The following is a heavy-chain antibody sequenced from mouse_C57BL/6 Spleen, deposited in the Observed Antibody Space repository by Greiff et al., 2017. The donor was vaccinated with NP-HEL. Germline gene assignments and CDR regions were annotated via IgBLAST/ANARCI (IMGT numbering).Heavy chain of an antibody. CDR1: GFNIKDYY. CDR3: AQSYYSNYGLAWFAY. V-gene: IGHV14-2*01. J-gene: IGHJ3*01. D-gene: IGHD2-5*01. CDR2: IDPEDGET. Sequence: EVQLQQSGAELVKPGASVKLSCTASGFNIKDYYMHWVKQRTEQGLEWIGRIDPEDGETKYAPKFQGKATITADTYSNTAYLQLSRLNSDDTAFYYCAQSYYSNYGLAWFAYWGQGTLVTVSA.